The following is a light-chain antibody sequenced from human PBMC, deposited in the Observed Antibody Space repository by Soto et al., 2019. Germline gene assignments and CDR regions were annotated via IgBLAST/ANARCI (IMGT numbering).Light chain of an antibody. CDR3: QKYGSSPYT. J-gene: IGKJ2*01. Sequence: EIELTQSPGTLSLSPGERATLSCRASQSVSSSYLAWYQQKPGQAPRLLIYGASSRATGIPDRFSGSGSGTDFTLTISRLEREDFAVYYCQKYGSSPYTFGQGTKLEIK. CDR1: QSVSSSY. CDR2: GAS. V-gene: IGKV3-20*01.